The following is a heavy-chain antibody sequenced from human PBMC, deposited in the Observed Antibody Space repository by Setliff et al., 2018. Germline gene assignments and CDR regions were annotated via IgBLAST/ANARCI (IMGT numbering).Heavy chain of an antibody. D-gene: IGHD3-22*01. V-gene: IGHV1-2*06. J-gene: IGHJ5*02. CDR2: INPNSGGT. CDR1: GYTFTGYY. Sequence: ASVKVSCKASGYTFTGYYMHWVRQAPGQGLEWMGRINPNSGGTNYAQKFQGRVTMTRDTSISTAYTELSRLRSDDTAVYYCARSYYYDSSAANWFDPWGQGTLVTSPQ. CDR3: ARSYYYDSSAANWFDP.